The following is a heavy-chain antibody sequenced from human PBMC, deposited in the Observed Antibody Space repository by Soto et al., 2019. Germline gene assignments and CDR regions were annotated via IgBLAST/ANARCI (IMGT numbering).Heavy chain of an antibody. Sequence: QVQLEQSGAEVKKPGASVRVSCEVSGYSITTYGTSWVRQAPGQGLEWMGWISGYNGKTRYAQKFQGRFTMTTDASTSTAYMELKSLRFDDTAIYFCARDRVGRATMVPDDAFDIWGQGTMVTVSS. D-gene: IGHD2-8*01. J-gene: IGHJ3*02. CDR1: GYSITTYG. V-gene: IGHV1-18*01. CDR2: ISGYNGKT. CDR3: ARDRVGRATMVPDDAFDI.